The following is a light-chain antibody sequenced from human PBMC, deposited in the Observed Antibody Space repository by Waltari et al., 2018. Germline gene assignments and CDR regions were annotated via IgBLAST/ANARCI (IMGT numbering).Light chain of an antibody. CDR1: ASDVGGYRY. Sequence: QSALTQPPSASGSPGQSVTISCTGTASDVGGYRYVSWCQQHPGKAPKLIILDVRKRPSGVPDRFSGPKAGNTASLTVSGLQAEDEADYYCSSYAGSNNYVFGTGTKVTVL. CDR2: DVR. J-gene: IGLJ1*01. CDR3: SSYAGSNNYV. V-gene: IGLV2-8*01.